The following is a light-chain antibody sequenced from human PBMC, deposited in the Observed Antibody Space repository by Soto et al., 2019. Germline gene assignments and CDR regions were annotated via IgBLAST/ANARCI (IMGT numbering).Light chain of an antibody. V-gene: IGLV2-8*01. CDR2: EVT. J-gene: IGLJ3*02. Sequence: QSALTQPPSASGSPGQSVTISCTGTSSDVGAYNYVSWYQQYPGKAPKLMIYEVTKRPSGVPDRFSGSKSGNTASLTVSGLQAEDEDDYYCTSYVGNDIWVFGGGTKLTVL. CDR3: TSYVGNDIWV. CDR1: SSDVGAYNY.